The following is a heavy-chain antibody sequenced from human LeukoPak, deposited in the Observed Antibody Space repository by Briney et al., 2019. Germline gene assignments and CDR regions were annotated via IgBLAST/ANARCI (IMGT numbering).Heavy chain of an antibody. CDR2: IYTSGTT. J-gene: IGHJ4*02. D-gene: IGHD3-10*01. Sequence: SETLSLTCTVFGGSFSTYYWSWIRQPAGKGLEWIGHIYTSGTTNYNPSLKSRVTMSIDTSKNQFSLKLSSVTAADTAIYYCARDAKYYYGSRTYFFFEYWGQGTLLSVSS. CDR3: ARDAKYYYGSRTYFFFEY. V-gene: IGHV4-4*07. CDR1: GGSFSTYY.